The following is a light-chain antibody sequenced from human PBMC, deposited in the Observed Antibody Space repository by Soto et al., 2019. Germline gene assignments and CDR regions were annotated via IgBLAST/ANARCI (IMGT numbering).Light chain of an antibody. CDR2: KAS. V-gene: IGKV1-5*03. Sequence: DIQMTQSPSTLSASVGDRVIITCRASQSISESLAWYQQKPGKAPNFLIYKASTLVSGVPSRFSGSGSGTEFTLTISSLQPDDFATYYCQQYNSYPITFGQGTRLESK. CDR1: QSISES. CDR3: QQYNSYPIT. J-gene: IGKJ5*01.